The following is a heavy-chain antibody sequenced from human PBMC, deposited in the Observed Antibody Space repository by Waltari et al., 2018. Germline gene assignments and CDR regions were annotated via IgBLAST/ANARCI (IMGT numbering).Heavy chain of an antibody. CDR2: ISWNSGSI. CDR3: AKDSGSSGYYYVNRAERALDY. D-gene: IGHD3-22*01. Sequence: EVQLVESGGGLVQPGRSLRLSCAASGFTFDDYAMHWVRQAPGKGLEWVSGISWNSGSIGYADSVKGRFTISRDNAKNSLYLQMNSLRAEDTALYYCAKDSGSSGYYYVNRAERALDYWGQGTLVTVSS. CDR1: GFTFDDYA. J-gene: IGHJ4*02. V-gene: IGHV3-9*01.